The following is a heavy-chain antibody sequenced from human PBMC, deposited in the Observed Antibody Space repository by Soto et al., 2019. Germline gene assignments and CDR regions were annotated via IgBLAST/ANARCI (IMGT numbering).Heavy chain of an antibody. CDR3: AKDESRVVVPDNWFDS. D-gene: IGHD3-22*01. V-gene: IGHV3-23*01. CDR2: ISDSGGRT. Sequence: EVQLLESGGGLVQPGGSLRISCAASGLTFSSNAMSWVRQAPGKGLEWVSGISDSGGRTYYADSVKGRFTISRDNSKNTLYLQMNSLRAEDTAVYYCAKDESRVVVPDNWFDSWGQGTLVTVSS. CDR1: GLTFSSNA. J-gene: IGHJ5*01.